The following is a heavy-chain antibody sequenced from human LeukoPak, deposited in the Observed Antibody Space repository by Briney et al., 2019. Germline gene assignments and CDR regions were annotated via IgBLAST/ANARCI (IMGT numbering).Heavy chain of an antibody. CDR2: IKPNSGGT. Sequence: ASVKVSCKASGYTFTSNYMHWVRQAPGQGLEWMGWIKPNSGGTRSAQKFQGRVTMTRDTSISTAYMELSSLRYDDTAVYYCATNILVRDIINWFDPWGQGTLVTVSS. D-gene: IGHD3-10*01. V-gene: IGHV1-2*02. CDR3: ATNILVRDIINWFDP. J-gene: IGHJ5*02. CDR1: GYTFTSNY.